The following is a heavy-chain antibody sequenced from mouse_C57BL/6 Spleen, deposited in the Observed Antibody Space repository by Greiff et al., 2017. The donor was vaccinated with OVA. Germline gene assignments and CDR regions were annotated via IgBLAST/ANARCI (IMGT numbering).Heavy chain of an antibody. CDR2: IWSGGST. V-gene: IGHV2-2*01. J-gene: IGHJ3*01. Sequence: VQLQESGPGLVQPSQSLSITCTVSGFSLTSYGVHWVRQSPGKGLEWLGVIWSGGSTDYNAAFISRLSISKDNSKSQVFFKMNSLQADDTAIYYCAAPYDYDPSGFAYWGQGTLVTVSA. D-gene: IGHD2-4*01. CDR3: AAPYDYDPSGFAY. CDR1: GFSLTSYG.